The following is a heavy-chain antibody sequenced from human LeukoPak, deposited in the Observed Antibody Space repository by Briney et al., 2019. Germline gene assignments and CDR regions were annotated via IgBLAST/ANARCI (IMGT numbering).Heavy chain of an antibody. CDR3: ATQKGYYYGSGSEFDY. Sequence: GGSLRLSCAASGFTFSSYAMSWVRQAPGKGLEWVSAISGSGGSTYYADSVKGRFTISRDNSKNTLYLQMNSLRAEDTAVYYCATQKGYYYGSGSEFDYWGQGTLVTVSS. CDR1: GFTFSSYA. V-gene: IGHV3-23*01. CDR2: ISGSGGST. J-gene: IGHJ4*02. D-gene: IGHD3-10*01.